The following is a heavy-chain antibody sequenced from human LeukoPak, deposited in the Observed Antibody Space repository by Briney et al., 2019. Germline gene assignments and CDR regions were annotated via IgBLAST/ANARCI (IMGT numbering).Heavy chain of an antibody. J-gene: IGHJ6*02. V-gene: IGHV1-3*01. Sequence: GASVKVSCKASGYTFTSYAMHWVRQAPGQRLEWMGWINAGNGNTKYSQKFQGRVTITADESTSTAYMELSSLRSEDTAVYYCARVLERRLDYYYGMDVWGQGTTVTVSS. CDR3: ARVLERRLDYYYGMDV. CDR1: GYTFTSYA. CDR2: INAGNGNT. D-gene: IGHD1-1*01.